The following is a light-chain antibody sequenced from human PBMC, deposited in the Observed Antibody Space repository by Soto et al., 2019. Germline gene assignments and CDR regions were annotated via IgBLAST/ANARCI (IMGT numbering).Light chain of an antibody. CDR1: QSISSW. Sequence: DIQNTQSPSTLSASVGDRVTITCRASQSISSWLAWYQQKPGKAPKLLIYDASSLESGVPSRFSGSGSGTEFTLTISSLQPDDFATYYCQQYNSFTWTFGQGTKVDIK. V-gene: IGKV1-5*01. J-gene: IGKJ1*01. CDR2: DAS. CDR3: QQYNSFTWT.